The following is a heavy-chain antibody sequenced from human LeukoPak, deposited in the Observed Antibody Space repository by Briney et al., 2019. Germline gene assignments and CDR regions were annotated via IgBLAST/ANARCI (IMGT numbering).Heavy chain of an antibody. CDR2: MNPNSGNT. CDR3: VRTAGIFWSGAYYFDS. D-gene: IGHD3-3*01. Sequence: ASVKVSCKASGDTFTSYDVNWVRQATGQGLEWMGWMNPNSGNTGYAQKFQGRVTMTRNTSINTAYMEVSSLRSEDTAVYYCVRTAGIFWSGAYYFDSWGQGTLVSVS. J-gene: IGHJ4*02. V-gene: IGHV1-8*01. CDR1: GDTFTSYD.